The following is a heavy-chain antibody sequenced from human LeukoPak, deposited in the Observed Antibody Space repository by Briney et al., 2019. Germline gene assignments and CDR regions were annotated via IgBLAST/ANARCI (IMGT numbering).Heavy chain of an antibody. Sequence: PGGSLRLSCAASGFTFSSYGMHWVRQAPGKGLEWVAFIRYDGSNKYYADSVKGRFTISRDNSKNTLYLQMNSLRAEDTAVYYCARERGGCSSTSCYIDAFDIWGQGTMVTVSS. J-gene: IGHJ3*02. D-gene: IGHD2-2*02. V-gene: IGHV3-30*02. CDR1: GFTFSSYG. CDR3: ARERGGCSSTSCYIDAFDI. CDR2: IRYDGSNK.